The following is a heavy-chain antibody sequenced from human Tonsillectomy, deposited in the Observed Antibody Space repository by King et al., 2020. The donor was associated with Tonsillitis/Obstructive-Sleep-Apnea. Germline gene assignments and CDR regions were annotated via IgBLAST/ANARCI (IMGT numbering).Heavy chain of an antibody. CDR2: INSDGSIT. CDR1: GFTFSSYW. J-gene: IGHJ6*03. CDR3: ARDGYSYGFGVYYYYYYMDV. Sequence: VQLVESGGGLVQPGGSLRLSCAASGFTFSSYWMHWVRQAPGKGLVWVSRINSDGSITSYADSVKGRFTSSRDNAKNTLYLQMNILRAEDTAVFYCARDGYSYGFGVYYYYYYMDVWGKGTTVTVSS. V-gene: IGHV3-74*01. D-gene: IGHD5-18*01.